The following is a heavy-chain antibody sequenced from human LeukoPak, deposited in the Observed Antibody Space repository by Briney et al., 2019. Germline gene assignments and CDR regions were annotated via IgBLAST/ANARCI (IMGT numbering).Heavy chain of an antibody. J-gene: IGHJ4*02. V-gene: IGHV3-72*01. CDR2: IRKKVNSYTT. CDR3: ARRGHGYSGYDPFDY. D-gene: IGHD5-12*01. Sequence: SGGSLRLSCAASGFTFSDHYMDWVRQAPGKGLEWVGRIRKKVNSYTTEYAASVKGRFTISRDDSKNSLYLQMNSLKTEDTAVYYCARRGHGYSGYDPFDYWGQGTLVTVSS. CDR1: GFTFSDHY.